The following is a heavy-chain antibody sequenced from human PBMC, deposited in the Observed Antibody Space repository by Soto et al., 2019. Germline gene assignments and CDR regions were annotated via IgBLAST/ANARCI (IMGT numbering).Heavy chain of an antibody. CDR3: ARRGIVVPAAPYNWFDP. D-gene: IGHD2-2*01. CDR1: GGSISSGGYY. V-gene: IGHV4-31*03. Sequence: SETLSLTCTVSGGSISSGGYYWSWIRQHPGKGLEWIGYIYYSGSTYYNPSLKSRVTISVDTSKNQFSLKLSSVTAADTAVYYCARRGIVVPAAPYNWFDPWGQGTLVTVSS. CDR2: IYYSGST. J-gene: IGHJ5*02.